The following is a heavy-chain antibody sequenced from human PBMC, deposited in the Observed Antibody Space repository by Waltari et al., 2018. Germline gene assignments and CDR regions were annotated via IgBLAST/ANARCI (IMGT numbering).Heavy chain of an antibody. V-gene: IGHV3-74*03. Sequence: EVELVESGGELVQPGGSLIVSCAASGFTFSSHWMHWVRHVPGNGLLWFSRSSRDGSRTTSADSVMGRFIIYRDNAKDTLYLQMTNLRIDDTATYYCARGLNYDFSGGYSGYLDWWGQGTRVTVAS. CDR1: GFTFSSHW. CDR2: SSRDGSRT. D-gene: IGHD3-3*01. CDR3: ARGLNYDFSGGYSGYLDW. J-gene: IGHJ4*02.